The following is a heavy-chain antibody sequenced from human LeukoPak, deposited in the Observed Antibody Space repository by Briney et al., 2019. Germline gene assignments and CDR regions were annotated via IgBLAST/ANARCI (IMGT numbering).Heavy chain of an antibody. Sequence: PGGSLRLSCVASGLTLSSYWMTWVRQAPGKGMEWVAIINQDGGFKRYVDSVKGRFTISRDNANSALYLQMNSLRVEDTAVYYCVRDSSWHNIDWYPGGFDYSGQGALVAVFS. J-gene: IGHJ4*02. CDR1: GLTLSSYW. D-gene: IGHD3-9*01. CDR3: VRDSSWHNIDWYPGGFDY. V-gene: IGHV3-7*01. CDR2: INQDGGFK.